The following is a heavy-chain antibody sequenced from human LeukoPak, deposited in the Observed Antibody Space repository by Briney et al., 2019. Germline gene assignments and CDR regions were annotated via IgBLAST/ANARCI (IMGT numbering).Heavy chain of an antibody. CDR3: ARDLKGGGSGDMDV. CDR2: IKQDGSEK. CDR1: GFTFSSYA. V-gene: IGHV3-7*01. Sequence: GGSLRLSCAASGFTFSSYAMSWVRQAPGKGLEWVANIKQDGSEKYYVDSVKGRFTISRDNAKNSLYLQMNSLRAEDTAVYYCARDLKGGGSGDMDVWGKGTTVTISS. D-gene: IGHD6-25*01. J-gene: IGHJ6*03.